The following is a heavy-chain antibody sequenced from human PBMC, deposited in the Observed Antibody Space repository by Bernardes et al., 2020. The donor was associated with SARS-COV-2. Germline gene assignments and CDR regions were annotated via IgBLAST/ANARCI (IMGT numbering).Heavy chain of an antibody. CDR3: ARGGSGYLRYYFDY. CDR1: GGSISSYY. V-gene: IGHV4-59*01. CDR2: IYYSGST. D-gene: IGHD3-3*01. J-gene: IGHJ4*02. Sequence: TLSLTCTVSGGSISSYYWSWIRQPPGKGLEWIGYIYYSGSTNYNPSLKSRVTISVDTSKNQFSLKLSSVTAADTAVYYCARGGSGYLRYYFDYWGQGTLVTVSS.